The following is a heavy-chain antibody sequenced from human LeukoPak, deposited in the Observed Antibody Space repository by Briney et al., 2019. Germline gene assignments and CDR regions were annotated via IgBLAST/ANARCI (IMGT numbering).Heavy chain of an antibody. CDR3: AKHAGGNYYYLDY. CDR1: GFTFRNYA. D-gene: IGHD1-26*01. Sequence: SGGSLRLSCAASGFTFRNYALSWVRQAPGKGLEWVSGIGGSGYNTYYADSVKGRSTISRDNPKNTLYLQMNSLRADDTAEYYCAKHAGGNYYYLDYWGQGTLVTVSS. V-gene: IGHV3-23*01. J-gene: IGHJ4*02. CDR2: IGGSGYNT.